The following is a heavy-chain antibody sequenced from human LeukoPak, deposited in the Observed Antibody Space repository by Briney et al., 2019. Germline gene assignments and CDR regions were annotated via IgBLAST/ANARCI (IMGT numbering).Heavy chain of an antibody. CDR2: INQDGTTT. Sequence: LTGGSLRLSCAASGFTFSSYWKSWVRQAPGKGLEWVANINQDGTTTNYLDSVKGRFTISRDNAKNSLYLQMDSLRAEDTALYYCTTDRGFSTFDYWGQGTLVTVSS. CDR1: GFTFSSYW. D-gene: IGHD3-3*02. V-gene: IGHV3-7*01. CDR3: TTDRGFSTFDY. J-gene: IGHJ4*02.